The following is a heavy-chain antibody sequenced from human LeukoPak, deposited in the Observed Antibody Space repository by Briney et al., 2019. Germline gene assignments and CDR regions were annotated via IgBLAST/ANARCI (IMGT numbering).Heavy chain of an antibody. CDR3: AKEMSVAGYYFDY. Sequence: PGGSLRLSCAASGFTFSSYAMSWVRQAPGKGLEWVSVISGSGGSTYYADSVKGRFTISRDNSKSTLYLQMNSLRAEDTAVYYCAKEMSVAGYYFDYWGQGTLVTVSS. CDR1: GFTFSSYA. D-gene: IGHD6-19*01. V-gene: IGHV3-23*01. J-gene: IGHJ4*02. CDR2: ISGSGGST.